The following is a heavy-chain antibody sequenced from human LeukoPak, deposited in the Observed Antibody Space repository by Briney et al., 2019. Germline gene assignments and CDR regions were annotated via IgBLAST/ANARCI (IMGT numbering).Heavy chain of an antibody. Sequence: ASVKVSCKASGYTFTSYYMHWVRQAPGQGLEWMGIINPSSGSTSYAQKFQGRVTMTRDTSTSTVYMELSSLRSEDTAVYYCARARTMVRGVTNYYYYGMDVWGQGTTVTVSS. CDR1: GYTFTSYY. J-gene: IGHJ6*02. D-gene: IGHD3-10*01. V-gene: IGHV1-46*01. CDR2: INPSSGST. CDR3: ARARTMVRGVTNYYYYGMDV.